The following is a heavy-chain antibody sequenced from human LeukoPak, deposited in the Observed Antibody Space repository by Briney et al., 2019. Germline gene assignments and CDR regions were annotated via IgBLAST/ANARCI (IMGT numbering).Heavy chain of an antibody. CDR3: ARDRMLVVVTAKSAFDI. V-gene: IGHV1-2*02. Sequence: GASVKVSCKASGYTFTGYYMHWVRQAPGQGLEWMGWINPNSGGTNYAQKFQGRVTMTRDTSISTAYLELSRLRSEDTAVYYCARDRMLVVVTAKSAFDIWGQGTMVTVSS. CDR2: INPNSGGT. D-gene: IGHD2-21*02. CDR1: GYTFTGYY. J-gene: IGHJ3*02.